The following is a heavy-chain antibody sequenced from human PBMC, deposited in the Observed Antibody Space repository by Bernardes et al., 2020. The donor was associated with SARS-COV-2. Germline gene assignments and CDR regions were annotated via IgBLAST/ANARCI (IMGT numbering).Heavy chain of an antibody. J-gene: IGHJ6*02. Sequence: ASVKVSCKASGYAFRSYGISWARQAPGQGLEWMGWISGFNGDTSYIQKIQDRVTMTTDTSTSTAYMDLRDLRSDDTAVYHCAREVMVRISDTYRNGMDLWGQGTTVNVSS. CDR2: ISGFNGDT. CDR1: GYAFRSYG. D-gene: IGHD3-16*01. V-gene: IGHV1-18*01. CDR3: AREVMVRISDTYRNGMDL.